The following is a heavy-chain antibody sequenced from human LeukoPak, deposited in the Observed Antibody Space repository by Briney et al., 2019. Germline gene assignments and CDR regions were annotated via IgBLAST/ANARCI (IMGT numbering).Heavy chain of an antibody. D-gene: IGHD3-9*01. CDR1: GGSISSYY. J-gene: IGHJ5*02. V-gene: IGHV4-59*01. CDR3: ARDRRDYDILTGYYRYNWFDP. CDR2: IYYSGST. Sequence: SETLSLTCTVSGGSISSYYWSWIRQPPGKGLEWIGYIYYSGSTNYNPSLKSRVTISVDTSKNQFSLKLSSVTAADTAVYYCARDRRDYDILTGYYRYNWFDPWGQGTLVTVSS.